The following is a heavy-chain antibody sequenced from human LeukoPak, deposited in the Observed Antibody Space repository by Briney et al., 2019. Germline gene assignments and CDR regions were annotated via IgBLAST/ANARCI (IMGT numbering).Heavy chain of an antibody. Sequence: GASVKVSCKASGYTFTSYDVDWVRQATGQGLEWMGWMNPNSGNTDSAQKFQGRVTMTRDTSISTAYMELSSLTSEDTAVYYCARSRYCTTNGRNDFDIWGQGTLVTVSS. J-gene: IGHJ4*02. CDR2: MNPNSGNT. D-gene: IGHD2-8*01. V-gene: IGHV1-8*01. CDR1: GYTFTSYD. CDR3: ARSRYCTTNGRNDFDI.